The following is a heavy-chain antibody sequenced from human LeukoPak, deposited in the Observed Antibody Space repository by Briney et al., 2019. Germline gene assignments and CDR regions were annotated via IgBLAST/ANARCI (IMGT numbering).Heavy chain of an antibody. CDR1: GGSISSSSYY. V-gene: IGHV4-39*07. CDR3: ARKIASVGYFDY. Sequence: SETLSLTCTVSGGSISSSSYYWGWIRQPPGKGLEWIGSIYYSGTTNYNPSLKSRVTMSVDTSKNQFSLKLSSVTALDTAVYYCARKIASVGYFDYWGQGTLVTVSS. D-gene: IGHD6-13*01. J-gene: IGHJ4*02. CDR2: IYYSGTT.